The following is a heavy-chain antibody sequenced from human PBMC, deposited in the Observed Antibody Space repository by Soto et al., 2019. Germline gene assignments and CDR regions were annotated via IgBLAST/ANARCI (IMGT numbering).Heavy chain of an antibody. CDR2: ISAYNGNT. V-gene: IGHV1-18*01. D-gene: IGHD2-8*01. J-gene: IGHJ6*02. Sequence: ASVKVSCKASGYTFTSYGISWVRQAPGQGPEWMGWISAYNGNTNYAQKLQGRVTMTTDTSTSTAYTELRSLRSDDTAVYYCARTLGYCTNGVCYGYYYGMDAWGQGTTATVSS. CDR1: GYTFTSYG. CDR3: ARTLGYCTNGVCYGYYYGMDA.